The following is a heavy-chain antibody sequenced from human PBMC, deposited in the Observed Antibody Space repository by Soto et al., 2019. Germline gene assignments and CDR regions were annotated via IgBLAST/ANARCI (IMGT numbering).Heavy chain of an antibody. CDR1: GGSISSGGYY. CDR2: IYYSGST. V-gene: IGHV4-31*03. J-gene: IGHJ4*02. CDR3: ARVKDGSGSYDRGED. Sequence: PSETLSLTCTVSGGSISSGGYYWSWIRQHPGKGLEWIGYIYYSGSTYYNPSLKSRVTISVDTSKNQFSLKLSSVTAADTAVYYCARVKDGSGSYDRGEDWGQGTLVTVSS. D-gene: IGHD3-10*01.